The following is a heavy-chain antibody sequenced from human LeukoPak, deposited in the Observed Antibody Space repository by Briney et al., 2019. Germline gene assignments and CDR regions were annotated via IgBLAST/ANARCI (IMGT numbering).Heavy chain of an antibody. CDR3: ARPDYDYVWGSYRYGMDV. V-gene: IGHV3-66*01. J-gene: IGHJ6*02. D-gene: IGHD3-16*02. CDR1: GFSFSTYW. Sequence: GGSLRLSCVASGFSFSTYWMSWVRQAPGKGLEWVSVIYSGGSTYYADSVKGRFTISRDNSKNTLYLQMNSLRAEDTAVYYCARPDYDYVWGSYRYGMDVWGQGTTVTVSS. CDR2: IYSGGST.